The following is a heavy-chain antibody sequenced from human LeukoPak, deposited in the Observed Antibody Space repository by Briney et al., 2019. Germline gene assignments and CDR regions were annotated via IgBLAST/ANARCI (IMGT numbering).Heavy chain of an antibody. Sequence: GGSLRLSCAASGLTFSNYGMHWVRQAPGKGLEWVAVISYDGSNKYYADSVRGRFTISRDNSKNTLYLQMDSLRAEDTAVYYCAKDNAYYYADYWGQGTLVTVSS. D-gene: IGHD3-10*01. J-gene: IGHJ4*02. V-gene: IGHV3-30*18. CDR1: GLTFSNYG. CDR3: AKDNAYYYADY. CDR2: ISYDGSNK.